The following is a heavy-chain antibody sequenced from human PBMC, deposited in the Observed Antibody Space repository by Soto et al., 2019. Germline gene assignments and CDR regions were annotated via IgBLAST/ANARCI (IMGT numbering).Heavy chain of an antibody. Sequence: EELLVESGGGVVRPGGSLRLSCAASGFRFDDYGMSWVRQVPGKGLEWVSGMNWNGEKIGYADSVKGRFTISRDNAKNSLYLQMNNLRAEDTASYHCARQNWNYYYYCMDVWGKGTTVTVSS. J-gene: IGHJ6*03. D-gene: IGHD1-1*01. CDR3: ARQNWNYYYYCMDV. CDR1: GFRFDDYG. V-gene: IGHV3-20*01. CDR2: MNWNGEKI.